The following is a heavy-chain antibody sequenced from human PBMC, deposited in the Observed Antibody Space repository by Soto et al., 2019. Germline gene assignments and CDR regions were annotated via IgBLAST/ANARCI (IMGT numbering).Heavy chain of an antibody. Sequence: SVKVACKASGFTFTSSAVQWVRQARGQRLEWIGWIVVGSGNTNYAQKFQERVTITRDMSTSTAYMELSSLRSEDTAVYYCAADGHSSSWYDYYYGMDVWGQGTTVTVSS. CDR2: IVVGSGNT. V-gene: IGHV1-58*01. CDR1: GFTFTSSA. D-gene: IGHD6-13*01. CDR3: AADGHSSSWYDYYYGMDV. J-gene: IGHJ6*02.